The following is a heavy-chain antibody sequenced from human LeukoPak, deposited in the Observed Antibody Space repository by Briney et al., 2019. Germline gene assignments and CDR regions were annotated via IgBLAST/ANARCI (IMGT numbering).Heavy chain of an antibody. V-gene: IGHV3-7*01. CDR1: GFTLSSYW. CDR2: IKQDGSEK. CDR3: ARDARSPVDTAMVINY. J-gene: IGHJ4*02. Sequence: PGGSLRLSCAASGFTLSSYWVSWVRQDPGKGREWVANIKQDGSEKYYVDSVKGRFTISRDNAKNSLYLQMNSLRAEDTAVYYCARDARSPVDTAMVINYWGQGTLVTVSS. D-gene: IGHD5-18*01.